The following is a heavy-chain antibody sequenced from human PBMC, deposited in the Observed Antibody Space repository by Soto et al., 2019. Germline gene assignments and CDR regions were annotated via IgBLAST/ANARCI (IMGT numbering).Heavy chain of an antibody. Sequence: SETLSLTCTVSGGSISSSSYYWGWIRQPPGKGLEWIGSIYYSGSTYYNTSLKSRVTISVDTSKNQFSLKLSSVTAADTAVYYCASSQYYDILTGYLTVNYWGQGTLVTVSS. V-gene: IGHV4-39*01. D-gene: IGHD3-9*01. CDR1: GGSISSSSYY. J-gene: IGHJ4*02. CDR2: IYYSGST. CDR3: ASSQYYDILTGYLTVNY.